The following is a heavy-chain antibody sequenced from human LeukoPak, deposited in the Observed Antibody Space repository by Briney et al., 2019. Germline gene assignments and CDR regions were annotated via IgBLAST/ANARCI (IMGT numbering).Heavy chain of an antibody. V-gene: IGHV1-3*01. CDR1: GYTFTSYA. CDR2: INAGNGDT. J-gene: IGHJ4*02. D-gene: IGHD2-2*01. CDR3: AREGFYCSSACYFDY. Sequence: GASVKVSCKASGYTFTSYAIHWVRQATGQRLDWMGWINAGNGDTKYSQNFQGRVTITRDASVSTAYMEVSSLRSEDTAVYYCAREGFYCSSACYFDYWGQGTLVTVSS.